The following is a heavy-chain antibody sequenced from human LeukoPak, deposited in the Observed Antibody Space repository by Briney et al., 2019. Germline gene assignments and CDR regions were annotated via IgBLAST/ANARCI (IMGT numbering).Heavy chain of an antibody. CDR3: TKLKGWYGEGYFDY. Sequence: GGSLRLSCAASGFTFSDDWMNWVRQAPGKGPEWVGHIKARRAGGTTEYAAPVGGRFTISRDNSKNTLYLQMNSLRADDTAVYYCTKLKGWYGEGYFDYWGQGTLVTVSS. CDR1: GFTFSDDW. CDR2: IKARRAGGTT. V-gene: IGHV3-15*01. J-gene: IGHJ4*02. D-gene: IGHD3-10*01.